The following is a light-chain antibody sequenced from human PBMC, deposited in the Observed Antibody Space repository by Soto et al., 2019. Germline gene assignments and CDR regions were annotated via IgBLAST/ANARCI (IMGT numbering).Light chain of an antibody. V-gene: IGKV3D-11*01. J-gene: IGKJ3*01. CDR1: QGIGNY. CDR3: QQRNFWPLT. Sequence: EDVLTQSPAILSLSPGERATLSCRASQGIGNYLAWYQQKPGQAPRLLIYDASNRATGIPARFSGSGSDTDFTLTIDSLEPEDSAVYYWQQRNFWPLTFGPGTRVEIK. CDR2: DAS.